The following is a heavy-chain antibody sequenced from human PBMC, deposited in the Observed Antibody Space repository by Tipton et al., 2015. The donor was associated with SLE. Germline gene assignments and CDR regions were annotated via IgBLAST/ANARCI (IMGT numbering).Heavy chain of an antibody. Sequence: SLRLSCAASGFTFSSYSMNWVRPAPGKGLEWVSYISSSSSTIYYADSVKGRFTISRDNSKNTRYLQMNSLIAEDTAVYYCAKSSVEAVVWGQGNLVTVPS. J-gene: IGHJ4*02. CDR1: GFTFSSYS. D-gene: IGHD6-6*01. CDR2: ISSSSSTI. CDR3: AKSSVEAVV. V-gene: IGHV3-48*01.